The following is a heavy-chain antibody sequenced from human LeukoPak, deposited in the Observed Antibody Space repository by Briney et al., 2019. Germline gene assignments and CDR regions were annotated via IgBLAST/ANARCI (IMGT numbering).Heavy chain of an antibody. V-gene: IGHV4-38-2*02. CDR2: IYHSGST. Sequence: SETLSLTCTVSGYSISSGYYWGWIRQPPGKGLEWIGSIYHSGSTYYNPSLKSRVTISVDTSKNQFSLKLSSVTAADTAVHYCARQQGGGNSNFDYWGQGTLVTV. CDR1: GYSISSGYY. CDR3: ARQQGGGNSNFDY. D-gene: IGHD4-23*01. J-gene: IGHJ4*02.